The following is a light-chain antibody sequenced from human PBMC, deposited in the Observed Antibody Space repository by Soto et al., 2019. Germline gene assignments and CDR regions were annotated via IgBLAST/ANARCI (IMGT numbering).Light chain of an antibody. CDR2: DVS. V-gene: IGLV2-11*01. CDR3: CSYAGSYTWV. J-gene: IGLJ3*02. CDR1: SSDVGGYNY. Sequence: QSALTQPRSVSGSPGRSVTISCTGTSSDVGGYNYVSWYQQHPGKAPKLMIFDVSKRPSGVPDRFSGSKSGNTASLTISGLQAEDEADYCCCSYAGSYTWVFGGGTKVTVL.